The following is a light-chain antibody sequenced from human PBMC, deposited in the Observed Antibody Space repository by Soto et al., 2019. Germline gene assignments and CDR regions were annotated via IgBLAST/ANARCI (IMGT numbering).Light chain of an antibody. CDR2: GAS. J-gene: IGKJ1*01. V-gene: IGKV1-39*01. CDR3: QHSYSTPET. Sequence: DIQMTQSPSSLSAFVGDRVIITCRASQSITNNLNWYQQKAGKAPKLLIYGASSLQSGVPSRFSGSGSGTDFSLTISSLQPEDFATYYCQHSYSTPETFGQGTKVEIK. CDR1: QSITNN.